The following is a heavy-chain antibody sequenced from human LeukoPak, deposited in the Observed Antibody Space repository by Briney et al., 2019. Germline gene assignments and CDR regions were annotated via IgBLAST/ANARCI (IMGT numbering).Heavy chain of an antibody. V-gene: IGHV3-30*18. CDR1: GFTFGNYG. Sequence: PGGSLRLSCAASGFTFGNYGMHWVRQAPGEGLEWVAVISSDGSNKYYADSVKGRFTISRDNSKNTLFLQMNSLRAEDTAVYYCAKDGLWFGDLTYFDYWGQGTLVTVSS. D-gene: IGHD3-10*01. CDR2: ISSDGSNK. J-gene: IGHJ4*02. CDR3: AKDGLWFGDLTYFDY.